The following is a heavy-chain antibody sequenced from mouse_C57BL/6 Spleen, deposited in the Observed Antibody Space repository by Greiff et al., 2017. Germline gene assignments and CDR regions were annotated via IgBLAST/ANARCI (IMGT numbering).Heavy chain of an antibody. CDR3: ARHEDSSGPYYYAMDY. J-gene: IGHJ4*01. Sequence: QVQLKESGAELVKPGASVKLSCKASGYTFTEYTIHWVKQRSGQGLEWIGWFYPGSGSIKYNEKFKDKATLTADKSSSTVYMELSRLTSEDAAVYFCARHEDSSGPYYYAMDYWGQGTSVTVSS. CDR1: GYTFTEYT. V-gene: IGHV1-62-2*01. CDR2: FYPGSGSI. D-gene: IGHD3-2*02.